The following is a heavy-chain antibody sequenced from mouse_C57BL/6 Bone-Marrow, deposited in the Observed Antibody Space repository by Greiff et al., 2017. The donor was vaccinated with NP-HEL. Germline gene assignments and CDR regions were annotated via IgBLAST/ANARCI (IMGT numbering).Heavy chain of an antibody. Sequence: QVHVKQSGAELVRPGASVTLSCKASGYTFTDYEMHWVKQTPVHGLEWIGAIDPETGGTAYNQKFKGKAILTADKSSSTAYMELRSLTSEDSAVYDCTSDGGVKDYFDYGGQGTTLTVSS. CDR2: IDPETGGT. CDR3: TSDGGVKDYFDY. D-gene: IGHD2-2*01. V-gene: IGHV1-15*01. J-gene: IGHJ2*01. CDR1: GYTFTDYE.